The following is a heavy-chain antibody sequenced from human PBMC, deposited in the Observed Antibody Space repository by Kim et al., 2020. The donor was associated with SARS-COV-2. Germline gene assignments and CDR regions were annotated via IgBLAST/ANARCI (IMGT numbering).Heavy chain of an antibody. CDR3: ARDGYCSGGSCYSYGEFYYDGMDA. CDR1: GYTFTSYG. V-gene: IGHV1-18*01. J-gene: IGHJ6*02. CDR2: ISAYNGNT. D-gene: IGHD2-15*01. Sequence: ASVKVSCKASGYTFTSYGISWVRQAPGQGLEWMGWISAYNGNTNYAQKLQGRVTMTTDTSTSTAYMELRSLRSDDTAVYYCARDGYCSGGSCYSYGEFYYDGMDAWGQGTTVTVSS.